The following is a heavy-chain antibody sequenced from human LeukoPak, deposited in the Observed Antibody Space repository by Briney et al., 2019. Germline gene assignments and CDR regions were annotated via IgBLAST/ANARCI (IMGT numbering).Heavy chain of an antibody. CDR1: GGPIMVYW. D-gene: IGHD3-16*02. Sequence: PSEPLPLTCLVSGGPIMVYWGSWIRQPAGKGLEFIGRSYNTGVTNYNPSLKSRVSMSVDTSKNQFSLELRSVTAADTAVYFCARAGYTISSYRFDYWGQGALVTVSS. CDR2: SYNTGVT. V-gene: IGHV4-4*07. J-gene: IGHJ4*02. CDR3: ARAGYTISSYRFDY.